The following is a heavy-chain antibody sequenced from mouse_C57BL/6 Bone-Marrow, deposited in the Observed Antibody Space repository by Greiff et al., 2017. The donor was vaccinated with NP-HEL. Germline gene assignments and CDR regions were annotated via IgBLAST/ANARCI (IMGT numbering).Heavy chain of an antibody. V-gene: IGHV5-16*01. Sequence: EVQLVESEGGLVQPGSSMKLSCTASGFTFSDYYMAWVRQVPEKGLEWVANINYDGSSTYYLDSLKSRFIISRDNAKNILYLQMSSLKSEDTATYYCARGLGDVWGTGTTVTVSS. CDR3: ARGLGDV. CDR1: GFTFSDYY. J-gene: IGHJ1*03. CDR2: INYDGSST.